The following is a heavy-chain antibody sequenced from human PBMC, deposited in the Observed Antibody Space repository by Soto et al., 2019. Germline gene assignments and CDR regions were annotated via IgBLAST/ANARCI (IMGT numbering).Heavy chain of an antibody. CDR1: GFTFSSYG. J-gene: IGHJ3*02. Sequence: QVQLVESGGGVVQPGRSLRLSCAASGFTFSSYGMHWVRQAPGTGLEWVAVIWYDGSNKYYADSVKGRFTISRDNSKNTLYLQMNSLRAEDTAVYYCARDKGDYYGSGSYYDAFDIWGQGTMVTVSS. CDR2: IWYDGSNK. D-gene: IGHD3-10*01. CDR3: ARDKGDYYGSGSYYDAFDI. V-gene: IGHV3-33*01.